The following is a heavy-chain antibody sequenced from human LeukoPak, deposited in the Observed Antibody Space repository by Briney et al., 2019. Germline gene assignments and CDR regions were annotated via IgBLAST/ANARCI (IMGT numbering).Heavy chain of an antibody. Sequence: KPGGSLRLSCAASGFTFSSYSMNWVRQAPGKGLEWVSSISSSSSYIYYADSVKGRFTISRDNSKNTLWLEMNNLRTDATAVYYCAKDRDDYGNDCWGQGVLVTVST. CDR2: ISSSSSYI. J-gene: IGHJ4*02. CDR3: AKDRDDYGNDC. V-gene: IGHV3-21*01. CDR1: GFTFSSYS. D-gene: IGHD4-17*01.